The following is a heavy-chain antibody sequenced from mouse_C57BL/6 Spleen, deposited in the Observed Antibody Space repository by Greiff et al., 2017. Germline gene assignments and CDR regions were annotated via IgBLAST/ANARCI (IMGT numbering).Heavy chain of an antibody. J-gene: IGHJ2*01. V-gene: IGHV5-17*01. D-gene: IGHD2-12*01. CDR3: ARELLLYYFDY. CDR1: GFTFSDYG. Sequence: EVQGVESGGGLVKPGGSLQLSCAASGFTFSDYGMHWVRQAPEKGLEWVAYSSSGRSTIYYANTVKGRFTISRDNAKNTLFLQMTSLRSEDTAMYYCARELLLYYFDYWGQGTTLTVSS. CDR2: SSSGRSTI.